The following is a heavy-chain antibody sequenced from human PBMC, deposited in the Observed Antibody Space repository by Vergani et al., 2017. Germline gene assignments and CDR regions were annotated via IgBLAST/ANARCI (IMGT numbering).Heavy chain of an antibody. D-gene: IGHD6-6*01. V-gene: IGHV1-69*14. CDR3: ARGMKEYSSSSRALDI. Sequence: QVQLVQSGAEVKKPGSSVKVSCKASGGTFSSYAISWVRQAPGQGLEWMGRIIPIFGTANYAQTFQGRVTITADKSTSTAYMELSSLRSEDTAVYYCARGMKEYSSSSRALDIWGQGTMVTVSS. CDR1: GGTFSSYA. CDR2: IIPIFGTA. J-gene: IGHJ3*02.